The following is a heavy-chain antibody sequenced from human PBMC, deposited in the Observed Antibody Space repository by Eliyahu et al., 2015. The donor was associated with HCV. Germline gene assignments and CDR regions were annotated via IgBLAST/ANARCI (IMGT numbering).Heavy chain of an antibody. CDR3: TTDFDSSGSDAFDI. V-gene: IGHV3-15*01. Sequence: PVKGRFTISRDDSKNTLYLQMNSLKTEDTAVYYCTTDFDSSGSDAFDIWGQGTMVTVSS. D-gene: IGHD3-22*01. J-gene: IGHJ3*02.